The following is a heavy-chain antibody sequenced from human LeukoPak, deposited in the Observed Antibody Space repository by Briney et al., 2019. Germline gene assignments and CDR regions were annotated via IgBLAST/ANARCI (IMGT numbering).Heavy chain of an antibody. D-gene: IGHD3-22*01. CDR1: GYTFTGYY. J-gene: IGHJ1*01. Sequence: ASVTVSCKASGYTFTGYYMHWVRQAPGQGLEWMGWINPNSGGTNYAQKFQGRVTMTRDTSISTAYMELSRLTSDDTAFYYCARGSYDSSDFEYFHHWGQGALLTVSS. CDR2: INPNSGGT. V-gene: IGHV1-2*02. CDR3: ARGSYDSSDFEYFHH.